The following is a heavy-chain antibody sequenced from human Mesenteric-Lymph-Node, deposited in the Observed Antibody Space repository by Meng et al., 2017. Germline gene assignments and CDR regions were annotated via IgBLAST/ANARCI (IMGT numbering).Heavy chain of an antibody. J-gene: IGHJ4*02. CDR1: GFTFSSSS. CDR3: AKLTSL. CDR2: FAANNST. V-gene: IGHV3-23*04. Sequence: EVQLVESGGGLVQPGGSLRLSCAASGFTFSSSSMSWVRQAPGKGLEWVSTFAANNSTYYADSVKGRFTISRGNSKNTLYLQMNSLRAEDTAVYYCAKLTSLWGQGTLVTVSS. D-gene: IGHD3-16*01.